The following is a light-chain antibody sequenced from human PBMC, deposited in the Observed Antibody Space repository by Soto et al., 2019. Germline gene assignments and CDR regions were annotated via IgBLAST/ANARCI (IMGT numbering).Light chain of an antibody. CDR3: QQYGSSPLT. V-gene: IGKV3-15*01. CDR2: GAS. Sequence: EIVMTQSPATLSVSPGERATLSCRASRSVSSNLAWYQQKPGQAPRLLIYGASTRATGIPARFSGSGSGTEFTLTISSLQSEDFAVYYCQQYGSSPLTFGGGTKVDIK. J-gene: IGKJ4*01. CDR1: RSVSSN.